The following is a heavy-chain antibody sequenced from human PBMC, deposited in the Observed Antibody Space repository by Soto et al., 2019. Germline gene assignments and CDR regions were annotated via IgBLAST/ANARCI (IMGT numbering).Heavy chain of an antibody. CDR1: GFTFGDSY. J-gene: IGHJ4*02. Sequence: GGSLRLSCAGSGFTFGDSYMSWIRQAPGKGLEWLSYISPGSRYPDYADSVKGRFNISRDNAKRSLYLQMNSLRAEDTAVYYCARDGGGIDYWGQGTLVTVSS. CDR3: ARDGGGIDY. D-gene: IGHD3-16*01. V-gene: IGHV3-11*06. CDR2: ISPGSRYP.